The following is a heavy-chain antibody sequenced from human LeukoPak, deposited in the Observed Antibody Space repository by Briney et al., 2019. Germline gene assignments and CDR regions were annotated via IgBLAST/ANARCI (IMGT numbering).Heavy chain of an antibody. D-gene: IGHD1-14*01. CDR2: IWYDGSRI. V-gene: IGHV3-33*01. J-gene: IGHJ4*02. CDR1: GFTFNTYG. Sequence: GGSLRLSCAASGFTFNTYGMHWVRQAPGKGLEWVAVIWYDGSRIYYADSVKGRFTISRDNSKNTLYLQMNSLRAEDTAVYYCARDLRKGYYFDFWGQGTLVTVSS. CDR3: ARDLRKGYYFDF.